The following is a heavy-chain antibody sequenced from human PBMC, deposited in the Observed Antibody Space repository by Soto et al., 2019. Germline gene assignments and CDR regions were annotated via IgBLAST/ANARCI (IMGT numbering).Heavy chain of an antibody. Sequence: EGSLRLSCAASGFTLSDYWMHWVRQVPGKGLLWVSRISVDGGDTTYADSVKGRFTISRDNAKNTLYLQMDTLRAEETDIYDCESGTEQEPIDYWGHLCLVPGSS. J-gene: IGHJ4*01. CDR3: ESGTEQEPIDY. CDR2: ISVDGGDT. V-gene: IGHV3-74*01. CDR1: GFTLSDYW. D-gene: IGHD6-13*01.